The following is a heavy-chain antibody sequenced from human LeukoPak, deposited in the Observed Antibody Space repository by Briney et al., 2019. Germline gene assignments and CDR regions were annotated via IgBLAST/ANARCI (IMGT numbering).Heavy chain of an antibody. J-gene: IGHJ4*02. V-gene: IGHV1-69*05. CDR3: ASSGKVQLERRIIPYYFDY. D-gene: IGHD1-1*01. CDR2: IIPIFGTA. CDR1: GGTFISYA. Sequence: ASVKVSCKASGGTFISYAISWVRQAPGQGREWMGGIIPIFGTANYAQKFQGRVTITTDESTSTAYMELSSLRSEDTAVYYCASSGKVQLERRIIPYYFDYWGQGTLVTVSS.